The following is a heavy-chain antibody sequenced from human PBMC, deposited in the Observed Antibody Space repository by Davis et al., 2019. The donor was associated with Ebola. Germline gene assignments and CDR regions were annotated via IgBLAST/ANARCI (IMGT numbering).Heavy chain of an antibody. V-gene: IGHV4-30-2*01. CDR2: IYHSGST. CDR3: ARGDWLRDAFDI. D-gene: IGHD3-9*01. Sequence: SETLSLTCAVSGGSISSGGYSWSWIRQPPGKGLEWIGYIYHSGSTNYNPSLKSRVTISVDKSKNQFSLKLSSVTAADTAVYYCARGDWLRDAFDIWGQGTMVTVSS. CDR1: GGSISSGGYS. J-gene: IGHJ3*02.